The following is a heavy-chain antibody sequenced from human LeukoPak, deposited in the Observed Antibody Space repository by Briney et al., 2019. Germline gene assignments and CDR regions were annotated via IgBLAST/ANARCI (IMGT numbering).Heavy chain of an antibody. D-gene: IGHD6-13*01. J-gene: IGHJ6*03. CDR3: ASLGPSASTSYSSSWYRRVDYYYYMDV. CDR1: GYTFTGYY. CDR2: INPNSGGT. V-gene: IGHV1-2*02. Sequence: ASVKVSCKASGYTFTGYYMHWVRQAPGQGVEWMGWINPNSGGTNYAQKFQGRVTMTRDTSISTAYMELSRLRSDDTAVYYCASLGPSASTSYSSSWYRRVDYYYYMDVWGKGTTVTVSS.